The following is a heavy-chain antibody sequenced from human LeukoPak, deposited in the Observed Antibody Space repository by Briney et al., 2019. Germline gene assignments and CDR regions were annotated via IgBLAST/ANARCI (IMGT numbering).Heavy chain of an antibody. Sequence: PGGSLRLSCAASGLTFSNSAMNWVRQAPGKGLECVSSVSTSGGTYYADSVKGRFTISRDNSKNSLCLQMSSLRTEDTALYYCAKAFSSGGLDFDYRGQGTLVTVSS. CDR3: AKAFSSGGLDFDY. CDR1: GLTFSNSA. V-gene: IGHV3-43*02. J-gene: IGHJ4*02. CDR2: VSTSGGT. D-gene: IGHD6-19*01.